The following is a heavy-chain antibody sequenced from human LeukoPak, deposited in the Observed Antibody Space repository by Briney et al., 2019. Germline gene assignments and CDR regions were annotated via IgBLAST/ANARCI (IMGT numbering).Heavy chain of an antibody. J-gene: IGHJ4*02. CDR3: ARGRTGVITEDYFDY. CDR2: ISYDGSNK. V-gene: IGHV3-30*01. Sequence: GGSLRLSCAASGFTFSSYAMHWVRQAPGKGLEWVAVISYDGSNKYYADSVKGRFTISRDNSKNTLYLQMNSLRAEDTAVYCCARGRTGVITEDYFDYWGQGTLVTVSS. D-gene: IGHD3-16*02. CDR1: GFTFSSYA.